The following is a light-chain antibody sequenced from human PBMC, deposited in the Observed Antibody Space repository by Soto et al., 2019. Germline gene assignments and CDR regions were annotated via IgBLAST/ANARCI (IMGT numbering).Light chain of an antibody. J-gene: IGLJ1*01. CDR2: EGS. Sequence: QSVLTQPVSVSGSPGQSITISCTGTSSDVGSYNLVSWYQQHPGKAPKLMIYEGSKRPSGVSNRFSGSKSGNTASLTISGLQAEDEADYYCCSYAGSSTYVFGTGTKVT. CDR3: CSYAGSSTYV. CDR1: SSDVGSYNL. V-gene: IGLV2-23*01.